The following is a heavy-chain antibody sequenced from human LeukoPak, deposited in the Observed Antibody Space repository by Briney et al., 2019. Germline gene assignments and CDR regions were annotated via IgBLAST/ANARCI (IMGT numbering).Heavy chain of an antibody. CDR3: TRVRSGSYSHWFES. D-gene: IGHD1-26*01. CDR2: INQDGSEK. CDR1: GFTFSSYW. Sequence: GGSLRLSCAASGFTFSSYWMNWARQAPGKGLEWVANINQDGSEKIYVDSVKGRFTISRDDAENSLYLQMNSLRVEDTAVYYCTRVRSGSYSHWFESWGQGTLVTVSS. J-gene: IGHJ5*01. V-gene: IGHV3-7*01.